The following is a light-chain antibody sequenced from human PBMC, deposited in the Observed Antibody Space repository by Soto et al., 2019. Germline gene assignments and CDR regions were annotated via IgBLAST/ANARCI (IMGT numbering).Light chain of an antibody. J-gene: IGLJ1*01. CDR2: EVN. V-gene: IGLV2-8*01. Sequence: QSALTQPPSASGSPGQSVTISCTGTISDVGGYNYVAWYQQHPGKAPKLMIYEVNKRPSGVPDRFSGSKSGSTASLTVSGLQAEDDADYYCSSYAGSSTYVFGTGTKVTVL. CDR3: SSYAGSSTYV. CDR1: ISDVGGYNY.